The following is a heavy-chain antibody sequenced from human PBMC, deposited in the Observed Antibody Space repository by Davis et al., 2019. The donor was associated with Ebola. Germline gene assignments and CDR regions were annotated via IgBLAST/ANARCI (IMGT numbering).Heavy chain of an antibody. CDR3: ARGDSYYDPSGYYAGPEAPDH. J-gene: IGHJ4*02. CDR1: GGFVSSGGYS. D-gene: IGHD3-22*01. V-gene: IGHV4-30-4*07. Sequence: SETLSLTCAVSGGFVSSGGYSWSWIQQPPGKGLEWIGYYYYTGSTYYSPSLKSRVTISVDTSKNQFSLKLTSVTAADTAVYYCARGDSYYDPSGYYAGPEAPDHWGQGTLVSVSS. CDR2: YYYTGST.